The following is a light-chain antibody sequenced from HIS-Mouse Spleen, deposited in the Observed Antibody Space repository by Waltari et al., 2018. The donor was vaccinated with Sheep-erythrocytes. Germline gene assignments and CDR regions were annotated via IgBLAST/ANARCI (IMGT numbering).Light chain of an antibody. Sequence: QSALTQPPSASGSPGQSVTIPCTGPSSDVGGYNYVSWYHQHPGKAPKLMIYEVSKRPSGVPDRFSGSKSGNTASLTVSGLQAEDEADYYCSSYAGSNNWVFGGGTKLTVL. J-gene: IGLJ3*02. CDR1: SSDVGGYNY. CDR3: SSYAGSNNWV. CDR2: EVS. V-gene: IGLV2-8*01.